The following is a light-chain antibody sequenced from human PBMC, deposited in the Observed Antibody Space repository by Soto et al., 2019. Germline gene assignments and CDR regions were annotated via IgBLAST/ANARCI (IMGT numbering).Light chain of an antibody. V-gene: IGLV2-11*01. Sequence: QSALTQPRSVSGSPGQSVTISCTGTSSDVGGYNYVSWYQQHPGKAPKLMIYDVSKRPSGVPDRFSGSKSGNTASLTISGLQAEDEADYYCCSYAASYTPLYVFGTGTKVTV. CDR3: CSYAASYTPLYV. J-gene: IGLJ1*01. CDR1: SSDVGGYNY. CDR2: DVS.